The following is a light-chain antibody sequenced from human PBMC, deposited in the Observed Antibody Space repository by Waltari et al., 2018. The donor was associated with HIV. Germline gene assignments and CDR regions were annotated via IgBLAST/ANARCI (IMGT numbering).Light chain of an antibody. J-gene: IGLJ2*01. V-gene: IGLV2-23*02. CDR2: EVN. CDR3: CSYAGSSNVV. Sequence: QSALTQSASVSGSPGQSITISCTGTSTNIGSYNLVSWYQQHPGKAPKVIIYEVNKRPSVVSNRFAGATSGSTSSLTISGLQAEDEADYYCCSYAGSSNVVFGGGTKLTVL. CDR1: STNIGSYNL.